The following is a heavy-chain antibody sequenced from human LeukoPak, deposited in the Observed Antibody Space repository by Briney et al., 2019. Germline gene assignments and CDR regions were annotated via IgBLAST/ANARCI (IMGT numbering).Heavy chain of an antibody. Sequence: PGGSLRLSCAASGLTLSNYYMSWIRQAPGKGLEWVSYISNIGSTTHHADSVKGRFTISRDNAKSSLYLQMNSLRAEDTAVYYCASDISNKGFDYWGQGTLVTVSS. CDR3: ASDISNKGFDY. D-gene: IGHD3-3*02. CDR2: ISNIGSTT. V-gene: IGHV3-11*04. CDR1: GLTLSNYY. J-gene: IGHJ4*02.